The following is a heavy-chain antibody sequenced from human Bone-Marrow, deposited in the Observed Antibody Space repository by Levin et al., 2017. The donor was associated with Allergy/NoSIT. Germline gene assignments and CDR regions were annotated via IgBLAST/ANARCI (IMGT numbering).Heavy chain of an antibody. J-gene: IGHJ4*02. CDR2: ISGSGGST. V-gene: IGHV3-23*01. Sequence: PGGSLRLSCAASGFTFSSYAMSWVRQAPGKGLEWVSAISGSGGSTYYADSVKGRFTISRDNSKNTLYLQMNSLRAEDTAVYYCAKDLEDGYSGYDPGNYFDYWGQGTLVTVSS. D-gene: IGHD5-12*01. CDR3: AKDLEDGYSGYDPGNYFDY. CDR1: GFTFSSYA.